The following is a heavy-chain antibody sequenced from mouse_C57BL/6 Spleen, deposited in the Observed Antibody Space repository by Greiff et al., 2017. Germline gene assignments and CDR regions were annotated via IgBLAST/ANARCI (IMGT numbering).Heavy chain of an antibody. CDR1: GYTFTSYW. J-gene: IGHJ2*01. CDR3: ARGGDGYFDFDY. Sequence: VQLQQPGAELVKPGASVKMSCKASGYTFTSYWITWVKQRPGQGLEWIGDIYPGSGSTNYNEKFKSKATLTVDTSSSTAYMQLSSLTSEDSAVYYCARGGDGYFDFDYWGQGTTLTVSS. CDR2: IYPGSGST. D-gene: IGHD2-3*01. V-gene: IGHV1-55*01.